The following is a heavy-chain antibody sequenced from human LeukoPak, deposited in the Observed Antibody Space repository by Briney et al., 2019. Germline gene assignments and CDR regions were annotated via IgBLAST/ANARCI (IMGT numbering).Heavy chain of an antibody. V-gene: IGHV4-34*01. CDR2: IHHSGST. J-gene: IGHJ3*02. D-gene: IGHD3-22*01. CDR3: ARKPGYYYDSSGHWAFDI. Sequence: SETLSLTCAVYGGSFSGYYWSWIRQPPGKGLEWIGEIHHSGSTNYNPSLKSRVTISVDTSKNQFSLKLSSVTAADTAVYYCARKPGYYYDSSGHWAFDIWGQGTMVTVSS. CDR1: GGSFSGYY.